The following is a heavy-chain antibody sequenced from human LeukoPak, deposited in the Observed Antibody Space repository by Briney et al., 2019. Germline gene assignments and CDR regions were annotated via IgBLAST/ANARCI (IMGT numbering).Heavy chain of an antibody. V-gene: IGHV3-21*01. Sequence: PGGSLRLSCAASGFTFSSKSMNCLRQAPGKGLEWVSSISSSSSYIYYADSVKGRFTISRDNAKNSLYLQMNSLRAEDTAVYYCARYMVVVPAALHYWGQGTLVTVSS. CDR1: GFTFSSKS. CDR2: ISSSSSYI. J-gene: IGHJ4*02. D-gene: IGHD2-2*01. CDR3: ARYMVVVPAALHY.